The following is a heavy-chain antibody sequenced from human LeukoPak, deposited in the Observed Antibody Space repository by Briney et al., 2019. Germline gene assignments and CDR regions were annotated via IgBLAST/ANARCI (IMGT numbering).Heavy chain of an antibody. V-gene: IGHV3-23*01. CDR2: ISGDGDST. J-gene: IGHJ2*01. Sequence: GGSLRLSCATSGFTFSRSAMSWVRQAPGKGLEWLAAISGDGDSTYYADSVKGRFTISRDNSENPVYLQMNSLRADETAVYYCARDFWDDFEYFDLWGRGTLVTVSS. D-gene: IGHD3-3*01. CDR3: ARDFWDDFEYFDL. CDR1: GFTFSRSA.